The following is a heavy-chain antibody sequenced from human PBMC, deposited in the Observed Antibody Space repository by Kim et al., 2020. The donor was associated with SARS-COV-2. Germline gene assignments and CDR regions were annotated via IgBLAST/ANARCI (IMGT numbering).Heavy chain of an antibody. D-gene: IGHD2-2*01. CDR3: ARGLKYIGPDIVVVPAAAHNWFDP. CDR1: GYTFTSYY. Sequence: ASVKVSCKASGYTFTSYYMHWVRQAPGQGLEWMGIINPSGGSTSYAQKFQGRVTMTRDTSTSTVYMELSSLRSEDTAVYYCARGLKYIGPDIVVVPAAAHNWFDPWGQGTLVTVSS. CDR2: INPSGGST. V-gene: IGHV1-46*01. J-gene: IGHJ5*02.